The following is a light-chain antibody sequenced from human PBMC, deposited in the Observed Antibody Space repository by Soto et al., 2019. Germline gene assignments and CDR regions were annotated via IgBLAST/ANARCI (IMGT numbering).Light chain of an antibody. CDR1: ESVSSSF. CDR2: AAS. V-gene: IGKV3D-20*02. CDR3: QQRYNWPLA. J-gene: IGKJ4*01. Sequence: EIVLTQSPGTLSLSPGERATLSCRASESVSSSFLAWYQQTPGQAPRLLIYAASNRATGVPARFSGSGSGTDFTLTISSLEPEDFAVYYCQQRYNWPLAFGGGTKVDIK.